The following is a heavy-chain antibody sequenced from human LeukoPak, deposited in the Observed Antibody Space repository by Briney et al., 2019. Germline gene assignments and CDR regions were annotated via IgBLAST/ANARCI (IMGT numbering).Heavy chain of an antibody. CDR1: GFTFSSYG. V-gene: IGHV3-30*18. J-gene: IGHJ4*02. CDR2: ISYDGSNK. D-gene: IGHD3-22*01. Sequence: PGGSLRLSCAASGFTFSSYGMHWVRQAPGKGLEWVAVISYDGSNKYYADSVKGRFTISRDNSKNTLYLQMNSLRAEDTAVYYCAKEGHYYDSSGLLAYWGQGTLVTVSS. CDR3: AKEGHYYDSSGLLAY.